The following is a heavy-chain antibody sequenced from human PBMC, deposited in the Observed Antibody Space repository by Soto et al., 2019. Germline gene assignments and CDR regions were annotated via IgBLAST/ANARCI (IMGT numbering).Heavy chain of an antibody. Sequence: PSETLSLTCAAYGGSFSGYYWSWIRQPPGKGLEWIGEINHSGSTNYNPSLKSRVTISVDTSKNQFSLKLSSVTAADTAVYYCARGRDYYGSGSYYLTFFDYWGQGTLVTVSS. J-gene: IGHJ4*02. CDR1: GGSFSGYY. CDR2: INHSGST. D-gene: IGHD3-10*01. V-gene: IGHV4-34*01. CDR3: ARGRDYYGSGSYYLTFFDY.